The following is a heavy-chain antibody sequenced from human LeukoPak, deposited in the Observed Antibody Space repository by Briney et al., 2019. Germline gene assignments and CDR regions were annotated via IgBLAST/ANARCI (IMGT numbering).Heavy chain of an antibody. J-gene: IGHJ4*02. CDR1: GYSFTSYW. D-gene: IGHD2-15*01. Sequence: GASLQISCNASGYSFTSYWIGWGRQMPGKGLEWMGIIYPGDSDTRYSPSFQGQVTISADKSISTAYLQWSSLKASDTSMYYCAICSDTYYFDHWGQGTLVTVSS. CDR3: AICSDTYYFDH. CDR2: IYPGDSDT. V-gene: IGHV5-51*01.